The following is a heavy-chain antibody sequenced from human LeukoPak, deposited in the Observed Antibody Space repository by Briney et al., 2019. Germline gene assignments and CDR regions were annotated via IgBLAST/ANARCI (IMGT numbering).Heavy chain of an antibody. Sequence: GGSLRLSCAASGFTFSSYVMSWVRQAPGKGLEWVSVISGSGGSTYYADSVKGRFTISRDNSKNTLYLQMNSLRAEDTAVYYCAKAMYNYYYMDVWGKGTTVTVSS. V-gene: IGHV3-23*01. CDR3: AKAMYNYYYMDV. D-gene: IGHD1-14*01. J-gene: IGHJ6*03. CDR1: GFTFSSYV. CDR2: ISGSGGST.